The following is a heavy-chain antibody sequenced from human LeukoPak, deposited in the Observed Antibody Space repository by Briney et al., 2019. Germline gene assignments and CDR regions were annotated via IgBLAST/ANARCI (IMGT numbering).Heavy chain of an antibody. CDR3: ATLYYYASSGYPFDY. D-gene: IGHD3-22*01. V-gene: IGHV1-2*06. Sequence: ASVKVSCKAPGYTFTGYYMHWVRQAPGQGLEWMGRINPNSGGTNYAQKFQGRVTMTRDTSISTAYMELSRLRSDDTAVYYCATLYYYASSGYPFDYWGQGTLVTVSS. CDR2: INPNSGGT. CDR1: GYTFTGYY. J-gene: IGHJ4*02.